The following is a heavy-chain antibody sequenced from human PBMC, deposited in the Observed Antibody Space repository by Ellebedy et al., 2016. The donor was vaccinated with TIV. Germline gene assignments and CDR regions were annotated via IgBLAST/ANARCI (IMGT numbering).Heavy chain of an antibody. J-gene: IGHJ6*02. Sequence: SETLSLXCTVSGGSISSGDYYWSWIRQPPGKGLEWIGYIYYSGSTYYNPSLKSRVTISVDTSKNQFSLKLSSVTAADTAVYYCARDLTDYYGSGSYYPAGMDVWGQGTTVTVSS. CDR3: ARDLTDYYGSGSYYPAGMDV. D-gene: IGHD3-10*01. V-gene: IGHV4-30-4*01. CDR2: IYYSGST. CDR1: GGSISSGDYY.